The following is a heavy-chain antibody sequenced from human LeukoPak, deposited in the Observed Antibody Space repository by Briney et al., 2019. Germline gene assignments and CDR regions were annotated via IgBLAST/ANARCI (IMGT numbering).Heavy chain of an antibody. V-gene: IGHV3-48*01. Sequence: PGGSLRLSCAASGFIFSNYNMNWVRQTPGKGLEWLSYISSSSGTIYYADSVKGRFTISGDNAKNSLYLRMNSLRAEDTAVYYCARALGYSYGYAVDYWGQGTLVTVSS. J-gene: IGHJ4*02. CDR3: ARALGYSYGYAVDY. D-gene: IGHD5-18*01. CDR1: GFIFSNYN. CDR2: ISSSSGTI.